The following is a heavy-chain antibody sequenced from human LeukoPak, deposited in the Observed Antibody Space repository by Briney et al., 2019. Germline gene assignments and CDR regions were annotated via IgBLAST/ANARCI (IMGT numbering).Heavy chain of an antibody. CDR2: IYSGGST. CDR1: GFAVSSNY. D-gene: IGHD1-14*01. V-gene: IGHV3-66*01. Sequence: GGSPRLSCAASGFAVSSNYMSWVRQAPGKGLEWVSVIYSGGSTYYADSVKGRFTISRDNSKNTLYLQMNSLRAEDTAVYYCGRVQKTQTGGTPDYWGQGTLVTVSS. CDR3: GRVQKTQTGGTPDY. J-gene: IGHJ4*02.